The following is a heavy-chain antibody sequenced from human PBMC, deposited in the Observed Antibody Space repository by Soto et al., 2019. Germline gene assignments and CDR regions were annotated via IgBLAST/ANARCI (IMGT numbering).Heavy chain of an antibody. J-gene: IGHJ5*02. Sequence: WASVKVSCKASGGTFSSYAISWVRQAPGQGLEWMGGIIPIFGTANYAQKFQGRVTITADESTSTAYMELSSLRSEDTAVYYCASSIAVVYWFDPWGQGTLVTV. V-gene: IGHV1-69*13. D-gene: IGHD6-19*01. CDR1: GGTFSSYA. CDR3: ASSIAVVYWFDP. CDR2: IIPIFGTA.